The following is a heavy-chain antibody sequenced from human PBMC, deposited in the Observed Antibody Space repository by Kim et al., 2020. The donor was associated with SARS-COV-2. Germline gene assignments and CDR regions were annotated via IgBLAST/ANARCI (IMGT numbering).Heavy chain of an antibody. CDR3: ARVAVGASSWHYFDS. J-gene: IGHJ4*02. CDR2: ISSSGSYT. V-gene: IGHV3-11*05. D-gene: IGHD6-13*01. Sequence: GGSLRLSCAASGIKFNDYYMSWIRQAPGKGLEWISYISSSGSYTKYADSLKGRFTISRDNAENSLYLEMNSLRAEDTAVYYCARVAVGASSWHYFDSWGQGTLATVSS. CDR1: GIKFNDYY.